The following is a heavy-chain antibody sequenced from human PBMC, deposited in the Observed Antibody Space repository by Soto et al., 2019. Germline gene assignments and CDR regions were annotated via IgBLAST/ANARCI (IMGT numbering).Heavy chain of an antibody. V-gene: IGHV4-4*02. J-gene: IGHJ6*03. CDR1: GGSISIRNW. CDR3: ASGGYYFYMDV. Sequence: QVQLQESGPGLVKPSETLSLTCAVSGGSISIRNWWSWVRQTPGKGLEWIGQIHHSGSTNYSPSLTSRVTISVDKSKNQFSLKMNSVTAADTAVYYCASGGYYFYMDVWGKGTTVTVSS. CDR2: IHHSGST. D-gene: IGHD3-3*01.